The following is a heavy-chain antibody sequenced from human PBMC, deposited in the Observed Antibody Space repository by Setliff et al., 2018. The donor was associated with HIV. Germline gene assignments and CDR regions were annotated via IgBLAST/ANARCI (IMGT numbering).Heavy chain of an antibody. CDR2: FYYTGST. CDR3: ARHTVFVRYFDH. Sequence: PSETLSLTCTVSAASIRSHYWSWIRQPPGKGLEWIGNFYYTGSTDYNPSFKSRVTISLDKSNNQISLNLSSATAADTAVYYCARHTVFVRYFDHWGQGMLVTVSS. D-gene: IGHD2-2*02. V-gene: IGHV4-59*11. J-gene: IGHJ4*02. CDR1: AASIRSHY.